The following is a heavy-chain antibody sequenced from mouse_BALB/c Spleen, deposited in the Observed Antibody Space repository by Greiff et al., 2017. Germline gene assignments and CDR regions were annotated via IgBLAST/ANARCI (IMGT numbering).Heavy chain of an antibody. CDR3: AREGITTVLDY. CDR2: ISSGGST. V-gene: IGHV5-6-5*01. D-gene: IGHD1-1*01. CDR1: GFTFSSYA. J-gene: IGHJ2*01. Sequence: EVKLVESGGGLVKPGGSLKLSCAASGFTFSSYAMSWVRQTPEKRLEWVASISSGGSTYYPDSVKGRFTISRDNARNILYLQMSSLRSEDTAMYYCAREGITTVLDYWGQGTTLTVSS.